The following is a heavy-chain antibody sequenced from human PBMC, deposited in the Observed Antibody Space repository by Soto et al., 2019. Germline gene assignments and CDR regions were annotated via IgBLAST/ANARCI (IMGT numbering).Heavy chain of an antibody. D-gene: IGHD3-10*01. CDR2: ISAYKGHT. CDR1: GYTSTSYG. CDR3: ASGWFGEFVYYFDY. J-gene: IGHJ4*02. V-gene: IGHV1-18*01. Sequence: QVQLVQSGAEVKKPGASVKVSCKASGYTSTSYGISRVRQATGQGLEWMGWISAYKGHTNYAQQLQGRVTMTTDTSTSTAYMELRSLGSDDTAVYYCASGWFGEFVYYFDYWGQGTLVTVSS.